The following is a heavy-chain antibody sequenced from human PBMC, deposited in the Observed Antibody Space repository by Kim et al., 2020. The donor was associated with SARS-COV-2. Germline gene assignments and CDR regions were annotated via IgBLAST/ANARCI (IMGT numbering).Heavy chain of an antibody. CDR3: ATVPGYSSGWYYFDY. D-gene: IGHD6-19*01. V-gene: IGHV1-24*01. J-gene: IGHJ4*02. Sequence: PKFQGRVTMTEDTSTDTAYMELSSLRSEDTAVYYCATVPGYSSGWYYFDYWGQGTLVTVSS.